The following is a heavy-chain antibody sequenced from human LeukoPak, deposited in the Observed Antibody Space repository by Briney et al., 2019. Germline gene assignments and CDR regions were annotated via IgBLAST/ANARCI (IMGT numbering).Heavy chain of an antibody. CDR2: IYYSGIT. D-gene: IGHD4-23*01. Sequence: PSETLSLTCTVSGGSISSGDYCWSWIRQPPGKGLEWIGYIYYSGITYYNPSLKSRVTISVDTSKNQFSLRLSSVTAADTAVYYCARLPPGGDYGGNSGSGAFDIWGHGTMVTVSS. CDR3: ARLPPGGDYGGNSGSGAFDI. J-gene: IGHJ3*02. CDR1: GGSISSGDYC. V-gene: IGHV4-30-4*01.